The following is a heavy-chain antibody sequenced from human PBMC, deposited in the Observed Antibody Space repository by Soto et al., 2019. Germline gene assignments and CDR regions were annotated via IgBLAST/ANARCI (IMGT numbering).Heavy chain of an antibody. CDR3: AKDKMITFGGVIAN. V-gene: IGHV3-9*01. D-gene: IGHD3-16*02. CDR1: GFTFDDYA. CDR2: ISWNSGSI. Sequence: EVQLVESGGGLVQPGRSLRLSCAASGFTFDDYAMHWVRQAPGKGLEWVSGISWNSGSIGYADSVKGRFTISRDNAKNSLYLQMNSLRAEDTALYYCAKDKMITFGGVIANWGPGTLVTVSS. J-gene: IGHJ4*02.